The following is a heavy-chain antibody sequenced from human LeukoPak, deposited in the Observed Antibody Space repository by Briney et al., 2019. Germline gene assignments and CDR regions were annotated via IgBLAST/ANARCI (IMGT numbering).Heavy chain of an antibody. D-gene: IGHD5-12*01. CDR2: IYYSGST. CDR3: ARARREMATIGRGLGY. J-gene: IGHJ4*02. Sequence: SETLSLTCTVSGGSISSYYWSWIRQPPGKGLEWIGYIYYSGSTNYNPSLKSRVTISVDTSKNQFSLKLSSVTAADTAVYYCARARREMATIGRGLGYWGQGTLVTVSS. CDR1: GGSISSYY. V-gene: IGHV4-59*12.